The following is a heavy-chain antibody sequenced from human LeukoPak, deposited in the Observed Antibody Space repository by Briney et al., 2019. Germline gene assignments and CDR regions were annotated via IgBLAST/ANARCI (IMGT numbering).Heavy chain of an antibody. CDR1: GGTFSSYA. CDR2: IIPIFGTA. Sequence: SVKVSCKASGGTFSSYAISWVRQAPGQGLEWMGGIIPIFGTANYAQKFQGRVTITADKSTSTAYMELSSLRSEDTAVYYCARARHSNWGPDYWGQGTLVTVSS. CDR3: ARARHSNWGPDY. D-gene: IGHD7-27*01. V-gene: IGHV1-69*06. J-gene: IGHJ4*02.